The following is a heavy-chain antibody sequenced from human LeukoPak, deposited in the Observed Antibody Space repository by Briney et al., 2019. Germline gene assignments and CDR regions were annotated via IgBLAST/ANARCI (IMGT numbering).Heavy chain of an antibody. CDR3: AREVHGVVDN. J-gene: IGHJ4*02. Sequence: SETLSLTCTVSGGSISSSSYYWGWIRQPPGKGLEWIGSIYYGGSTYYNPSLKSRVTISVDTSKNQFSLKLSSVTAADTAVYYCAREVHGVVDNWGQGTLVTVSS. V-gene: IGHV4-39*07. CDR1: GGSISSSSYY. D-gene: IGHD3-22*01. CDR2: IYYGGST.